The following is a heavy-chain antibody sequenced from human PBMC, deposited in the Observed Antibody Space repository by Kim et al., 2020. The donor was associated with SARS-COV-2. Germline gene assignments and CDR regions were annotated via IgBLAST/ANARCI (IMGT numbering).Heavy chain of an antibody. V-gene: IGHV3-74*01. Sequence: DSVKGRLTISRDNAKNTLYLSINSLRGEDTAVYFCATGVAGYDGSGSKIDYWGHGTLVTVSS. D-gene: IGHD3-10*01. CDR3: ATGVAGYDGSGSKIDY. J-gene: IGHJ4*01.